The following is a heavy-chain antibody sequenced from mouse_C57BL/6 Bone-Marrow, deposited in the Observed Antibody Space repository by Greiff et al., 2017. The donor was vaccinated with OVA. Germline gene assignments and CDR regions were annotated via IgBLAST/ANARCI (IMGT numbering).Heavy chain of an antibody. J-gene: IGHJ2*01. CDR3: ARYLYAGYYSYYFDY. CDR1: GFSFTSYA. V-gene: IGHV2-9-1*01. D-gene: IGHD2-3*01. Sequence: QVQLKESGPGLVAPSQSLSITCTVSGFSFTSYAISWVRQPPGKGLEWLGVIWTGGGTTYNSALKSRLSISKDNSKSQVFLKMNSLQTDDTARYYCARYLYAGYYSYYFDYWGQGTTLTVSS. CDR2: IWTGGGT.